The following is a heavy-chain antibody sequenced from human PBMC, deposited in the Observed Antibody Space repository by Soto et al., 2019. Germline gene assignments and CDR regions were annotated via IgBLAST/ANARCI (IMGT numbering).Heavy chain of an antibody. Sequence: EVQLVESGGGLVQPGGSLRLSRADSGFILRNYWMSWVRQAPGMGLQWVASIKEDGSEKYYVDPVKGRFTISRENAKDPLYRQMNSPRAEATAVYYCSRYRRLDPWGQGTLVTVSS. CDR2: IKEDGSEK. D-gene: IGHD3-16*02. V-gene: IGHV3-7*03. CDR1: GFILRNYW. CDR3: SRYRRLDP. J-gene: IGHJ5*02.